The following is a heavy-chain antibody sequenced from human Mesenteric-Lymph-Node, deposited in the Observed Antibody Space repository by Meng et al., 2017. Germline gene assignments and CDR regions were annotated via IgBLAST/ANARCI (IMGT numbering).Heavy chain of an antibody. V-gene: IGHV3-33*01. D-gene: IGHD5-18*01. CDR1: GFAFSSLG. Sequence: QVHLVESGGGVVQPGRSRRRACAASGFAFSSLGMHWVRQAPGKGLEWVAVIWSDGNTKYYADSVKDRFTISRDNSKSTLYLQMNSLRAEDTAVYYCTGNSHIYGFDYWGPGTLVTVSS. CDR3: TGNSHIYGFDY. CDR2: IWSDGNTK. J-gene: IGHJ4*02.